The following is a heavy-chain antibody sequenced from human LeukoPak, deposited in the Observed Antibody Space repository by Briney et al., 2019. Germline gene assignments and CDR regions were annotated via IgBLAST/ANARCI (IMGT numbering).Heavy chain of an antibody. J-gene: IGHJ4*02. Sequence: GGSLRLSCAASGFTFSSYDMRWVRQATGKGLEWVSAIGTAGDTYYPGSVKGRFTISRENAKNSLYLQMNSLRAGDTAVYYCARAQFSKYCSGGSCYSGFDYWGQGTLVTVSS. CDR2: IGTAGDT. CDR1: GFTFSSYD. D-gene: IGHD2-15*01. V-gene: IGHV3-13*01. CDR3: ARAQFSKYCSGGSCYSGFDY.